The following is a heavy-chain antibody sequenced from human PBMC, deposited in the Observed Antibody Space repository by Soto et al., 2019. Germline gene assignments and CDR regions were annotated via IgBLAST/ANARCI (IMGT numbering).Heavy chain of an antibody. Sequence: PGGSLRLSCAASGFTFSNAWMNWVRQAPGKGLEWVGRIKSKTDGGTTDYAAPVKGRFTISRDDSKNTLYLQMNSLKTEDTAVYYCTTDPGYSGYDSVDDWGQGTLVTVSS. CDR2: IKSKTDGGTT. CDR1: GFTFSNAW. D-gene: IGHD5-12*01. CDR3: TTDPGYSGYDSVDD. J-gene: IGHJ4*02. V-gene: IGHV3-15*07.